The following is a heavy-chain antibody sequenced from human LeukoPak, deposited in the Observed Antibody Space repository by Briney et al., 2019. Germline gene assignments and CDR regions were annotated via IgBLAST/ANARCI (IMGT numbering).Heavy chain of an antibody. V-gene: IGHV3-23*01. CDR3: ARDQGVVEYYYYGMDV. D-gene: IGHD2-15*01. Sequence: GGSLRLSCAASGFTFSSYSMNWVRQAPGKGLEWVSAISGSGGSTYYADSVKGRFTISRDNSKNTLYLQMNSLRAEDTAVYYCARDQGVVEYYYYGMDVWGQGTTVTVSS. J-gene: IGHJ6*02. CDR2: ISGSGGST. CDR1: GFTFSSYS.